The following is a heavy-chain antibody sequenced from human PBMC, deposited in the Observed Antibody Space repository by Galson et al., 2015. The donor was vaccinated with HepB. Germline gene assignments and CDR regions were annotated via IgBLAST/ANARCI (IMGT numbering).Heavy chain of an antibody. J-gene: IGHJ4*02. CDR3: ARSIFGVEDY. V-gene: IGHV5-51*03. D-gene: IGHD3-3*01. CDR1: GYSFTTYW. CDR2: IYPGDSDT. Sequence: QSGAEVKKPGESLKISCKASGYSFTTYWIAWVRQMPGKGLEWMGIIYPGDSDTRYSPPFQGRVTMTRNTSFTTAYLELTGLTSEDTAMYYCARSIFGVEDYWGQGTLVSVSS.